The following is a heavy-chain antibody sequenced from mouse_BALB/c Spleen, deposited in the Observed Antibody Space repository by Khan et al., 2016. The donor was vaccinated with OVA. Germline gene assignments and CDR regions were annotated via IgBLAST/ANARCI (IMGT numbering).Heavy chain of an antibody. D-gene: IGHD2-14*01. CDR1: GYTFTSYT. J-gene: IGHJ3*01. V-gene: IGHV1-4*01. Sequence: VQLQQSGAELARPGASVKMSCKASGYTFTSYTIHWIKLRPGQGLEWIGYINPSNGYTNYNQKFKDKATLTADKSSTTVYMQLSSLTSDDSAVYNCVRAGAYYRNDGWFAYWGQGTLVTVSA. CDR3: VRAGAYYRNDGWFAY. CDR2: INPSNGYT.